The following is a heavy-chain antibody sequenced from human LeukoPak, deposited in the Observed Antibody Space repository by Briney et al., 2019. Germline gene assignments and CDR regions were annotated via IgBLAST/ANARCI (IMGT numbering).Heavy chain of an antibody. V-gene: IGHV3-30*02. CDR1: GFTFDNYG. J-gene: IGHJ4*02. CDR3: AKGVFGEPFDY. Sequence: GGSLRLSCAASGFTFDNYGMHWVRQAPGKGLEWVAFVRYDETNKYYVDSVKGRFTISRDNSKNTLYLRMNSLRAEDTAVYYCAKGVFGEPFDYWGQGTLVTVSS. D-gene: IGHD3-16*01. CDR2: VRYDETNK.